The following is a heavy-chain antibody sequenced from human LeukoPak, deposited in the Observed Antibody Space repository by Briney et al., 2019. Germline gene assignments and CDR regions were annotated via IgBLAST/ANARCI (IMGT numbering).Heavy chain of an antibody. CDR1: GTTFRNYW. CDR2: INSDGSST. V-gene: IGHV3-74*01. Sequence: GGSLRLSCAASGTTFRNYWMHWVRQVPGKGLVWVSRINSDGSSTNYADSVKGRFTISRDNSKNTLYLQMNSLRGEDTAVYYCAKAIGQEVPAASRWYDPWGQGTLVTVSS. D-gene: IGHD2-2*01. CDR3: AKAIGQEVPAASRWYDP. J-gene: IGHJ5*02.